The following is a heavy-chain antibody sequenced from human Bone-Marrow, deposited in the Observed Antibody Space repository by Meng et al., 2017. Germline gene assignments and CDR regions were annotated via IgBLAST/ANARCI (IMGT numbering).Heavy chain of an antibody. V-gene: IGHV7-4-1*02. Sequence: ASVKVSCKASGYTFTTYTMHLVRQAPGQGLEWLGLINTNTGNPTYAPGFTGRFVFSLDTSISTAYLQISGLRAEDTAMYYCSRTKEYYDSSFDLWGQGTVVTVSS. CDR1: GYTFTTYT. D-gene: IGHD3-22*01. J-gene: IGHJ4*02. CDR3: SRTKEYYDSSFDL. CDR2: INTNTGNP.